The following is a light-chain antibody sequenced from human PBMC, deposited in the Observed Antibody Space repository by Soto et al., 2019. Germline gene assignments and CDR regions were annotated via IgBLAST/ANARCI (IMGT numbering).Light chain of an antibody. CDR1: QNIRSS. Sequence: VGLTKSAATLSLYPGAGATLSCMASQNIRSSLAWYQQKPGQAPRLLIYGASSRATGFPDRFSGSGSGTDFTLTISRLETEDFAVYYCQLYDSSSWTFGQVTNVDI. J-gene: IGKJ1*01. V-gene: IGKV3-20*01. CDR3: QLYDSSSWT. CDR2: GAS.